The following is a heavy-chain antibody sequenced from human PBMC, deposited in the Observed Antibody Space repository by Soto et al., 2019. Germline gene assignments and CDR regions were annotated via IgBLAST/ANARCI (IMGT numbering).Heavy chain of an antibody. CDR1: GYTFTSYG. CDR2: ISAYNGNT. CDR3: ARSHALVAPYYFDD. Sequence: ASVKVSCKASGYTFTSYGISWVRQAPGQGLEWMGWISAYNGNTNYAQKLQGRVTMTTDTSTSTAYMELRSLRSDDTAVYYCARSHALVAPYYFDDWGQGTLVPVSA. V-gene: IGHV1-18*01. J-gene: IGHJ4*02.